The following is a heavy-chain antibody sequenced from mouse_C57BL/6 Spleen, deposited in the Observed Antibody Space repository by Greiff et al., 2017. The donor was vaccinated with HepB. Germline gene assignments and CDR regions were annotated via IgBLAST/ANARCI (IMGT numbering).Heavy chain of an antibody. D-gene: IGHD4-1*02. V-gene: IGHV14-1*01. J-gene: IGHJ1*03. CDR1: GFNIKDYY. Sequence: VQLKESGAELVRPGASVKLSCTASGFNIKDYYMHWVKQRPEQGLEWIGRIDPEDGDTEYAPKFQGKATMTADTSSNTAYLQLRSLTSEDTAVYYCSPQLGQEYFDVWGTGTTVTVSS. CDR3: SPQLGQEYFDV. CDR2: IDPEDGDT.